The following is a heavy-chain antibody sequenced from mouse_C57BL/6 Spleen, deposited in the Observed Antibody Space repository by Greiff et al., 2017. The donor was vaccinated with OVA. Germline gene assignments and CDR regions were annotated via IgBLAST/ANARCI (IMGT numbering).Heavy chain of an antibody. CDR3: ARRRGLLLQVWFAY. J-gene: IGHJ3*01. Sequence: DVKLVESGPELVKPGASVKISCKASGYSFTGYYMNWVKQSPEKSLEWIGEINPSTGGTTYNQKFKAKATLTVDKSSSTAYMQLKSLTSEDSAVYYCARRRGLLLQVWFAYWGQGTLVTVSA. CDR2: INPSTGGT. CDR1: GYSFTGYY. D-gene: IGHD1-1*01. V-gene: IGHV1-42*01.